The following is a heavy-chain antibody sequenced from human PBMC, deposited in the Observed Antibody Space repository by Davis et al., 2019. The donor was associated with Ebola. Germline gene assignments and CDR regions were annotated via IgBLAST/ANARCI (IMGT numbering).Heavy chain of an antibody. D-gene: IGHD3-22*01. CDR1: GGSISSYY. CDR2: IYYSGST. CDR3: ARGTHYYDISGYYSWFDP. Sequence: SETLSLTCTVSGGSISSYYWSWIRQPPGKGLEWIGYIYYSGSTNYNPSLKSRVTISVDTSKNQFSLKLSSVTAADTAVYYCARGTHYYDISGYYSWFDPWGQGTLVTVSS. J-gene: IGHJ5*02. V-gene: IGHV4-59*01.